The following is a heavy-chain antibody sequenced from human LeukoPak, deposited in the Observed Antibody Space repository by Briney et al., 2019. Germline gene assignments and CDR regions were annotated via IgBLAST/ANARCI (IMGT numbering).Heavy chain of an antibody. CDR1: GGSISSSSYY. CDR3: ARGEITMIIPRGDWFDP. D-gene: IGHD3-22*01. V-gene: IGHV4-39*07. Sequence: PSQTLSLTCTVSGGSISSSSYYWGSIRQPPGKGLEWIRRIYYSGSTYYNPSLKSRVTISVDTSKNQFSLKLSSVTAADTAVYYCARGEITMIIPRGDWFDPWGQGTQVTVSS. CDR2: IYYSGST. J-gene: IGHJ5*02.